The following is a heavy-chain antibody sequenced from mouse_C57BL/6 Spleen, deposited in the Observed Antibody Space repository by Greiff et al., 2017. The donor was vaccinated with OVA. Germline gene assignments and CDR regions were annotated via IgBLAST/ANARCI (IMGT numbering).Heavy chain of an antibody. Sequence: EVQLVESGGGLVQPGESLKLSCESNEYEFPSHDMSWVRKTPEKRLELVAAINSDGGSTYYPDTMERRFIISRDNTKKTLYLQMSRLRSEDTALYYCARHGDYYGSSPYWYFGVWGTGTTVTVSS. D-gene: IGHD1-1*01. V-gene: IGHV5-2*01. J-gene: IGHJ1*03. CDR2: INSDGGST. CDR1: EYEFPSHD. CDR3: ARHGDYYGSSPYWYFGV.